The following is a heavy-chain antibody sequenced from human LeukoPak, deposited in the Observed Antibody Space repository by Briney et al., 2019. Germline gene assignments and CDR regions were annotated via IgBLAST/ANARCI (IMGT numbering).Heavy chain of an antibody. CDR3: ARVKVTMVRGPIDY. D-gene: IGHD3-10*01. V-gene: IGHV3-30-3*01. CDR2: ISYDGSNK. CDR1: GFTFSSYA. J-gene: IGHJ4*02. Sequence: PGRSLRLSCAASGFTFSSYAMPWVRQAPGKGLEWVAVISYDGSNKYYADSVKGRFTISRDNSKNTLYLQMNSLRAEDTAVYYCARVKVTMVRGPIDYWGQGTLVTVSS.